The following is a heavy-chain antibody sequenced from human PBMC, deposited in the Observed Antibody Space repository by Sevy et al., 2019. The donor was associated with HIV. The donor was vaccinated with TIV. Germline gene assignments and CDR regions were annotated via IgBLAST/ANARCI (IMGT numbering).Heavy chain of an antibody. J-gene: IGHJ4*02. CDR3: ARDRCSSTSCHLFDY. CDR1: GGSISSYY. Sequence: SETLSLTCTVSGGSISSYYWSWIRQPPGKGLEWIGYIYYSWSTNYNPSLKSRVTISVDTSKNQFSLKLSSVTAADTAVYYCARDRCSSTSCHLFDYWGQGTLVTVSS. V-gene: IGHV4-59*13. D-gene: IGHD2-2*01. CDR2: IYYSWST.